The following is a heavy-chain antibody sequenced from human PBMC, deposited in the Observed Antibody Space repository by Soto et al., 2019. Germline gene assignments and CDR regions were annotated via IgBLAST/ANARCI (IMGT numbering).Heavy chain of an antibody. D-gene: IGHD3-16*01. J-gene: IGHJ4*02. CDR2: IWHDGGNK. CDR1: GFTFSSYG. Sequence: GGSLRLSCAASGFTFSSYGMHWVRQAPGKGLEWVAFIWHDGGNKFYAESVKGRFTISRDNSKNTLYLQVTSLSAEDTAMYYCARDGDVNTGFGKDYWGQGTLVTVSS. V-gene: IGHV3-33*01. CDR3: ARDGDVNTGFGKDY.